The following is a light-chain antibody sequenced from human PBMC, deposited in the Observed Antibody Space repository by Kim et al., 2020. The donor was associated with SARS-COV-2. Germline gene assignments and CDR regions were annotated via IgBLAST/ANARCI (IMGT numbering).Light chain of an antibody. Sequence: SPGEQAPLSSSASQTLTNKLVWYHLQLGQAPSLLIYDATARATGVPARFIGSGSETDFTLTISSLQSEDFAVYYCQQSNDWPPLTFGQGTKVDSK. J-gene: IGKJ1*01. CDR1: QTLTNK. CDR3: QQSNDWPPLT. V-gene: IGKV3-15*01. CDR2: DAT.